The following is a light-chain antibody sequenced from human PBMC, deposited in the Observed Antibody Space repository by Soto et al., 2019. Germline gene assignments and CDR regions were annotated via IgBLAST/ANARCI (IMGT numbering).Light chain of an antibody. Sequence: QSVLTQPPSVSAAPGQKVTISCSGSNSNIGNHYVSWYQQFPGTAPKLLIYDNNKRPSGIPDRFSGSRSGTSATLGITGLQTGDEADYYCGAWDGSLSAGVFGGGTKVTVL. CDR1: NSNIGNHY. V-gene: IGLV1-51*01. J-gene: IGLJ2*01. CDR3: GAWDGSLSAGV. CDR2: DNN.